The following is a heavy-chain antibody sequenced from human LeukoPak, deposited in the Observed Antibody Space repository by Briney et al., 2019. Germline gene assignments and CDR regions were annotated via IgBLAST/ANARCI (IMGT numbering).Heavy chain of an antibody. CDR2: MSAGNGNT. V-gene: IGHV1-3*01. D-gene: IGHD2-15*01. Sequence: GASVKVSCKASGYIFTDYAIHWLRQAPGQRPEWMGWMSAGNGNTKYSQKFQGRITLIRDTSAATAYMELSSLRHDDLAVYYCARGRGTSGSNRDFYYYYYMDAWGKGTTVTVSS. CDR3: ARGRGTSGSNRDFYYYYYMDA. CDR1: GYIFTDYA. J-gene: IGHJ6*03.